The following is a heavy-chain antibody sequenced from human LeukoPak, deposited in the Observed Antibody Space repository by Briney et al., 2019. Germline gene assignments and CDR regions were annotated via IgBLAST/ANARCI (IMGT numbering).Heavy chain of an antibody. Sequence: SETLSLTCTVSGGSISSDYWRWIRQPAGKGLEWIVRIYTSGDTNYNPSLKSRVTMSVDTSKNEFSLKLSSVTAADAAVYYCARDGDYHYFDCWGQGTLVTVSS. J-gene: IGHJ4*02. CDR2: IYTSGDT. CDR3: ARDGDYHYFDC. V-gene: IGHV4-4*07. CDR1: GGSISSDY. D-gene: IGHD4-17*01.